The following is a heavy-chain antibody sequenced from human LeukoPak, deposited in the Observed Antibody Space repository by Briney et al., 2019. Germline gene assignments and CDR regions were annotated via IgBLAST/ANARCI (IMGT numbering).Heavy chain of an antibody. D-gene: IGHD3-10*01. J-gene: IGHJ5*02. CDR2: IHYTGST. CDR3: ARGGYYGSGNDFRFDP. Sequence: SETLSLTCTVSGGSISSYYWSWIRQPPGKGLECIGYIHYTGSTNYNPSLKSRVTISVDTSKSQFSLKLSSVTAADTAIYYCARGGYYGSGNDFRFDPWGQGILVTVSS. CDR1: GGSISSYY. V-gene: IGHV4-59*01.